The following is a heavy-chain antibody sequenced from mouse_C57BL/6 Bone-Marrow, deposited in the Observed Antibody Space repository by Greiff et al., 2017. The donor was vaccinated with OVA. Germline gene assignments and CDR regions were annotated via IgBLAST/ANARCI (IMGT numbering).Heavy chain of an antibody. V-gene: IGHV1-59*01. CDR1: GYTFTSYW. CDR3: ARAGAIYYDYYHWYFDV. Sequence: QVQLQQPGAELVRPGTSVKLSCKASGYTFTSYWMHWVKQRPGQGLEWIGVIDPSDSYTNYNQKFKGKATLTVDTSSSTAYMQLNSLTSEDSAVYYGARAGAIYYDYYHWYFDVWGTGTTVTVSS. D-gene: IGHD2-4*01. J-gene: IGHJ1*03. CDR2: IDPSDSYT.